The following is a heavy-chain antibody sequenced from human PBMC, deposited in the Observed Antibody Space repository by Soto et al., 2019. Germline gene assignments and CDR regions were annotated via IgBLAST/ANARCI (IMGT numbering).Heavy chain of an antibody. CDR2: INHSGST. D-gene: IGHD3-10*01. CDR3: ARGRFMGGSGNLDPVEY. CDR1: GGSFSGYY. V-gene: IGHV4-34*01. J-gene: IGHJ4*02. Sequence: SETLSLTCAVYGGSFSGYYWSWIRQPPGKGLEWIGEINHSGSTNYNPSLKSRVTISVDTSKNQFSLKLRTVTAADTAVYYCARGRFMGGSGNLDPVEYWGQGTLVTVSS.